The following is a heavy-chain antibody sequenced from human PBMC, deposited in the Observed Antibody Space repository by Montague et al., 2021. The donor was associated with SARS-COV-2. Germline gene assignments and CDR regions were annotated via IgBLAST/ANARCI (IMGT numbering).Heavy chain of an antibody. V-gene: IGHV4-34*01. D-gene: IGHD3-22*01. CDR1: GGSFNGYY. J-gene: IGHJ5*02. Sequence: SETLSLTCAVYGGSFNGYYWSWIRQPPGKGLEWIGEINHSGSTNYNPSLKSRVTISVDTSKNQFSLKLSSVTAADTAVYYCARGPRITMIVVVITDIWFDPWGQGTLVTVSS. CDR3: ARGPRITMIVVVITDIWFDP. CDR2: INHSGST.